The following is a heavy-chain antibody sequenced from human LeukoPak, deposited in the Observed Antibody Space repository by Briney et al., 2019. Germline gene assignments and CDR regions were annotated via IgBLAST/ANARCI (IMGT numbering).Heavy chain of an antibody. CDR3: ARDGAEGDNSAFDM. CDR2: ISSSSSYI. CDR1: GFTFSSYT. D-gene: IGHD3-22*01. J-gene: IGHJ3*02. V-gene: IGHV3-21*04. Sequence: GGSLRLSCAASGFTFSSYTMNWVRQAPGKGLEWVPYISSSSSYIYYADSVKGRFTISRDNAENSLYLQMNSLRTEDTAVYFCARDGAEGDNSAFDMWGQGTVVTVSS.